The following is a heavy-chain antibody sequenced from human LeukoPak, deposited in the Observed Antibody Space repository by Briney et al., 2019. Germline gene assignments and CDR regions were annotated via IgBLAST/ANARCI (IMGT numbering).Heavy chain of an antibody. D-gene: IGHD3-3*01. J-gene: IGHJ4*02. CDR2: ISGSGDNT. V-gene: IGHV3-23*01. CDR1: GFTFYTYA. CDR3: ARGVPYDSWSGPHYSDY. Sequence: PGGSLRVSCAASGFTFYTYAMTWVRQAPGKGLEWASSISGSGDNTYYADSVKGRFTVSRDNSKNTLYLQMNSLRAEDTAVYYCARGVPYDSWSGPHYSDYWGQGTLVTVSS.